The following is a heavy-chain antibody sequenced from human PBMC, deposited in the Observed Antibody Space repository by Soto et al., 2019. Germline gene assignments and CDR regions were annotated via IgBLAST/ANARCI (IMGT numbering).Heavy chain of an antibody. Sequence: QVQLQQWGAGLLKPSETLSLTCAVYGGSFSGYYWSWIRQPPGKGLEWIGEINHSGSTNYNPSLNSRATLAVAPSNHHFSLNLSSLTAAHTAVYYCARERCLLLCFGELNWFDPWGQGTLVTVSS. CDR3: ARERCLLLCFGELNWFDP. V-gene: IGHV4-34*01. CDR1: GGSFSGYY. D-gene: IGHD3-10*01. CDR2: INHSGST. J-gene: IGHJ5*02.